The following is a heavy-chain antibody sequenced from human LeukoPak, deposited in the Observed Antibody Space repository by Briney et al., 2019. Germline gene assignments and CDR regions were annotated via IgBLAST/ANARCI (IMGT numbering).Heavy chain of an antibody. J-gene: IGHJ4*02. CDR1: GFTFCRYW. D-gene: IGHD1-1*01. V-gene: IGHV3-7*03. CDR3: TKDLDDDNGGY. Sequence: EGALRLSCAASGFTFCRYWMSWVREAPGKGLELVANIMQGGSEKYYVDSVKGRFTISRDNAKNALYLQMDSLTAADTSVSYCTKDLDDDNGGYWGQGTLVTASS. CDR2: IMQGGSEK.